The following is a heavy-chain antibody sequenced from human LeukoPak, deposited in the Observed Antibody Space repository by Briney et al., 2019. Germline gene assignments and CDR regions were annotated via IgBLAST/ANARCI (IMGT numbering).Heavy chain of an antibody. D-gene: IGHD6-19*01. V-gene: IGHV4-38-2*02. CDR2: IYHAGST. CDR3: ARGYNSGWYAY. Sequence: PETLSLTCTVSGYSISSGYYWGWIRQSPGKGLEWIGSIYHAGSTFHNPSLKSRVTISVDTSKNQFSLKVNSVTAADTAVYYCARGYNSGWYAYWGQGTLVTVSS. J-gene: IGHJ4*02. CDR1: GYSISSGYY.